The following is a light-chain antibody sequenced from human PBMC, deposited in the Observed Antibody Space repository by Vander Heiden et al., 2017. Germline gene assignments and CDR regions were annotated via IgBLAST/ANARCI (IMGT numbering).Light chain of an antibody. V-gene: IGLV2-11*01. J-gene: IGLJ2*01. CDR2: EVN. CDR1: SNDVGGYNY. Sequence: QSALTQPRSVSGSPGQSVTITCPGTSNDVGGYNYVSWYQQHPGEAPKLMIYEVNQRPSGVPDRFSGSKSGNTASLTISGLQAEDEADYYCCSYTVSHSPLFGGGTNLTVL. CDR3: CSYTVSHSPL.